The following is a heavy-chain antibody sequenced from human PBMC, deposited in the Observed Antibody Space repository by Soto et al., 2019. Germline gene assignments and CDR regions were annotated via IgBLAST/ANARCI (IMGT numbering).Heavy chain of an antibody. D-gene: IGHD3-10*01. V-gene: IGHV4-30-4*08. CDR1: GASISAGDSF. Sequence: TLSLTCSVSGASISAGDSFWSWIRQAPGKGLEWIGYIYYTGTTYYNPSLSSRFSMSVDTSTNQFSLTLSSVTAADTAVYYCARGSYGAGSDHWGQGILVTVSS. CDR2: IYYTGTT. J-gene: IGHJ4*02. CDR3: ARGSYGAGSDH.